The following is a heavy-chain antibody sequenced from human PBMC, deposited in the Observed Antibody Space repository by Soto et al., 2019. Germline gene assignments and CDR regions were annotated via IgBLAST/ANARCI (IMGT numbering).Heavy chain of an antibody. J-gene: IGHJ5*02. Sequence: SVKVSCKASGGTFSSYAISWVRQAPGQGLEWMGGIIPIFGTANYAQKFQGRVTITADESTITAYREQSSLRSEDTAVYYCARCPYSSSSEGWFDPWGQGTLVTVSS. V-gene: IGHV1-69*13. CDR1: GGTFSSYA. D-gene: IGHD6-6*01. CDR3: ARCPYSSSSEGWFDP. CDR2: IIPIFGTA.